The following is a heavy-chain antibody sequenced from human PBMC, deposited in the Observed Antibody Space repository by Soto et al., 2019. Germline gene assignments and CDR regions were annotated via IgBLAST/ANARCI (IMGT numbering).Heavy chain of an antibody. CDR1: GFTFSDSA. CDR3: TRLGYSSSWYGLDY. V-gene: IGHV3-73*01. Sequence: EVQLVESGGGLVQPGGSLKLSCAASGFTFSDSAVHWVRQASGKGLEWVGRIKNKAESYATAYGASMKGRFTISRDDSKNTAYLQMNSLKTEDTAVYYCTRLGYSSSWYGLDYWGQGTLVTVSS. CDR2: IKNKAESYAT. J-gene: IGHJ4*02. D-gene: IGHD6-13*01.